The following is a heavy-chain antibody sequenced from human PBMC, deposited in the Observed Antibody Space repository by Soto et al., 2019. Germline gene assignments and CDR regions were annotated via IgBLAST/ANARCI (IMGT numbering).Heavy chain of an antibody. CDR3: VRVYCTSSASREGDFQH. CDR2: IDPIGGNT. CDR1: GYTFTTYH. D-gene: IGHD2-2*01. Sequence: QVQLVQSGAEVKEPGASVKISCKASGYTFTTYHIHWVRQAPGQGLDWMGMIDPIGGNTGYARKFQDRVAMTRDTSAGTAYIEGICLRFDDTAMYFCVRVYCTSSASREGDFQHWGQGTLVTVSS. J-gene: IGHJ1*01. V-gene: IGHV1-46*01.